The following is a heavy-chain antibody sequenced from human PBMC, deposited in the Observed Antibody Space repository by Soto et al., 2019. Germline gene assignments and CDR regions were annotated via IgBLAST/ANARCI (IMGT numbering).Heavy chain of an antibody. CDR1: GGTFSSYA. V-gene: IGHV1-69*13. J-gene: IGHJ4*02. CDR3: ASYYYGSGSFYYFDY. CDR2: IIPIFGTA. Sequence: SVKVSCKASGGTFSSYAISWVRQAPGQGLEWMGGIIPIFGTANYAQKFQGRVTITADESTSTAYMELSSLRSEDTAVYYCASYYYGSGSFYYFDYWGQGTLVTVSS. D-gene: IGHD3-10*01.